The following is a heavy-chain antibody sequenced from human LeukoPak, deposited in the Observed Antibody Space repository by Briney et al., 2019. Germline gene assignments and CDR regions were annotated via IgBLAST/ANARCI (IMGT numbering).Heavy chain of an antibody. CDR3: ARDFCSAGSCYPDN. J-gene: IGHJ4*02. CDR2: IYSGGRT. CDR1: GFTVSSNY. Sequence: GGSLRLSCAASGFTVSSNYMSWVRQAPGKGLEWVSVIYSGGRTYHADSVKGRFTISRDNSKNTLYLQMNSLRVEDTAAYYCARDFCSAGSCYPDNWGQGTLVTVSS. V-gene: IGHV3-66*01. D-gene: IGHD2-15*01.